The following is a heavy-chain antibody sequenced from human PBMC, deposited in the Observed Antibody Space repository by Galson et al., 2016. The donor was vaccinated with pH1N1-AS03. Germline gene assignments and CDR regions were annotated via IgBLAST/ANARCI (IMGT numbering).Heavy chain of an antibody. V-gene: IGHV1-2*04. CDR1: GYIFTGFY. Sequence: SVKVSCKASGYIFTGFYVHWVRQAPGQGLEWMGWINPNSGVTNYAQKFQAWVTMTGDTSISTAYMELCGLKSDDTAVYYCARDPRGPCSSATCPTTYYFGMDVWGQGTTVIVSS. D-gene: IGHD1-26*01. CDR3: ARDPRGPCSSATCPTTYYFGMDV. J-gene: IGHJ6*02. CDR2: INPNSGVT.